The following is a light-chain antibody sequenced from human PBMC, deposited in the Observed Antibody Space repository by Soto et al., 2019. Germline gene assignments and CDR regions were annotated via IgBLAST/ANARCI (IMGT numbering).Light chain of an antibody. Sequence: DIQMTQSPSSLSASVGDRVTITCQASQDISNYLNWYQQKPGKAPKLLIYDASNLETGVPSRFSGSESGTDFTFTISSLQPEDIETYYCQQYDNPPYTFGQGTKLEIK. CDR1: QDISNY. CDR2: DAS. CDR3: QQYDNPPYT. J-gene: IGKJ2*01. V-gene: IGKV1-33*01.